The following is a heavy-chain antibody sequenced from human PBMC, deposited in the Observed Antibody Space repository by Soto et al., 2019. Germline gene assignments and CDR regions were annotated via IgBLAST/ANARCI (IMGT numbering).Heavy chain of an antibody. CDR3: ARSVAVPGAHIDY. CDR1: GCSMSGSY. CDR2: VYYTGST. D-gene: IGHD6-19*01. Sequence: SETLSLTCRVSGCSMSGSYWSWIRQSPGKGLEWLGYVYYTGSTNYSPSLRSRVSISVDTSKNEFSLRLSSVTAADTAVYFCARSVAVPGAHIDYWGQGTQVTVSS. J-gene: IGHJ4*02. V-gene: IGHV4-59*01.